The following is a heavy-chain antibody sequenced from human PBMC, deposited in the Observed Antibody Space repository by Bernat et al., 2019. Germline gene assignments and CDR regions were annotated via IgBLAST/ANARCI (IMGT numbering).Heavy chain of an antibody. CDR3: ASLTTDRYYYYYYYMDV. V-gene: IGHV4-39*01. CDR2: IYYSGST. Sequence: QLQLQESGPGLVKPSETLSLTCTVSGGSISSSSYYWGWIRQPPGKGLEWIGSIYYSGSTYYNPSLKSRVTISVDTSKNQFSMKLSSVTAADTAVYYCASLTTDRYYYYYYYMDVWGKGTTVTVSS. J-gene: IGHJ6*03. CDR1: GGSISSSSYY. D-gene: IGHD4-11*01.